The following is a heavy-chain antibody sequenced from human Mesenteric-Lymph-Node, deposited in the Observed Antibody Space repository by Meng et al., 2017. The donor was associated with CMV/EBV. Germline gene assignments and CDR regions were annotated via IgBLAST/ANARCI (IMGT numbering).Heavy chain of an antibody. D-gene: IGHD1-1*01. Sequence: GESLKISCAASGFTFSSYWMSWVRQAPGKGLEWVANINGDGSEIFYVDSVKGRFTISRDNAKNSVYLQMNSLRAEDTAVYYCASEVPRTPYYFDSWGQGALVTVSS. CDR1: GFTFSSYW. J-gene: IGHJ4*02. CDR2: INGDGSEI. V-gene: IGHV3-7*01. CDR3: ASEVPRTPYYFDS.